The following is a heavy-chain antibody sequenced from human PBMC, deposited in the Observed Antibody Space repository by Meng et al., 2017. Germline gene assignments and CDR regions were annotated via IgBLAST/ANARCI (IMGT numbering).Heavy chain of an antibody. CDR1: GYTFTGYY. V-gene: IGHV1-46*01. CDR3: ARLQRIYYFDY. Sequence: QVQLVQSGAEVKKPGASVKVSCKASGYTFTGYYMHWVRQAPGQGLEWMGIINPSGGSTSYAQKFQGRVTMTRDTSTSTVYTELSSLRSEDTAVYYCARLQRIYYFDYWGQGTLVTVSS. J-gene: IGHJ4*02. CDR2: INPSGGST. D-gene: IGHD2-15*01.